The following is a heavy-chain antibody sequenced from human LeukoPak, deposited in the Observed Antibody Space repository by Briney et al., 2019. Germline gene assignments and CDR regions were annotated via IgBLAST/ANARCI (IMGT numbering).Heavy chain of an antibody. CDR3: ATYTNWVAGDV. Sequence: GGSLRLSCAASGFTFSESWMSWVRQAPGQGPEWLAAIKADGSEEAYVDSVKGRFTISRDNAKNSLYLQMNSLRVEDTAVYYCATYTNWVAGDVWGQGTTVSVSS. CDR1: GFTFSESW. CDR2: IKADGSEE. V-gene: IGHV3-7*01. D-gene: IGHD1-1*01. J-gene: IGHJ6*02.